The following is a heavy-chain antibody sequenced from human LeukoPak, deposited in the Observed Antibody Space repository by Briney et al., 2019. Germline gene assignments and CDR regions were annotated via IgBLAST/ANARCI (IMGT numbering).Heavy chain of an antibody. CDR3: ARDNVGSYYYGSGSYIH. CDR1: GFTFSSYA. CDR2: ISYDGSNK. D-gene: IGHD3-10*01. Sequence: GGSLRLSCAASGFTFSSYAMHWVRQAPGKGLEWVAVISYDGSNKYYADSVKGRFTISRDNSKNTLCLQMNSLRAEDTAVYYCARDNVGSYYYGSGSYIHWGQGTLVTVSS. V-gene: IGHV3-30-3*01. J-gene: IGHJ4*02.